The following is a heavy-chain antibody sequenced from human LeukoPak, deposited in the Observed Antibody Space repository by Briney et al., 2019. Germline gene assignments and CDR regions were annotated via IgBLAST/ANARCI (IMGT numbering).Heavy chain of an antibody. CDR3: ARSSALTFGGVIVNWFDP. J-gene: IGHJ5*02. CDR2: IYYSGST. V-gene: IGHV4-59*08. D-gene: IGHD3-16*02. CDR1: GGSISSYY. Sequence: SETLSLTCTVSGGSISSYYWSWIRQPPGKGLEWIGYIYYSGSTNYNPSLKSRVTISVDTSKNQFSLKLSSVTAADTAVYYCARSSALTFGGVIVNWFDPWGQGTLVTVSA.